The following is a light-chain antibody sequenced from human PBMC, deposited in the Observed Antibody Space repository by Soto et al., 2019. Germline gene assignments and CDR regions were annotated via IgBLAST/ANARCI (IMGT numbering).Light chain of an antibody. CDR1: SSNIGSNT. CDR2: DNN. V-gene: IGLV1-44*01. J-gene: IGLJ2*01. CDR3: AAWDGSLSVVV. Sequence: QSVLTQPPSASGTPGQRVTISCSGSSSNIGSNTVNWYQQLPGTAPKLLIYDNNQRPSGVPDRFSGSKSGTSASLAISGLQSEDEADYYCAAWDGSLSVVVFGGGTQLTVL.